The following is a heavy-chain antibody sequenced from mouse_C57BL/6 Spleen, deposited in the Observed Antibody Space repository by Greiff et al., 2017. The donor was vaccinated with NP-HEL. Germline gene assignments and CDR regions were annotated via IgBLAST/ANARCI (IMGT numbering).Heavy chain of an antibody. CDR3: TRSITTVVAYYAMDY. CDR1: GFTFSDAW. V-gene: IGHV6-6*01. Sequence: EVKLMESGGGLVQPGGSMKLSCAASGFTFSDAWMDWVRQSPEKGLEWVAEIRNKANNHATYYAESVKGRFTISRDDSKSSVYLQMNSLRAEDTGIYYCTRSITTVVAYYAMDYWGQGTSVTVSS. J-gene: IGHJ4*01. D-gene: IGHD1-1*01. CDR2: IRNKANNHAT.